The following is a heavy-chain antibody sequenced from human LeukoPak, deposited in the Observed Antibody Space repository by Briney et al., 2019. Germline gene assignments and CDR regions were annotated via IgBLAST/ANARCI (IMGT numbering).Heavy chain of an antibody. D-gene: IGHD6-19*01. CDR3: ARAGIAVADYYYYMDV. V-gene: IGHV3-48*03. J-gene: IGHJ6*03. Sequence: GGSLRLSCAASGFTFSSYEMNWVRQAPGKGLEWVSYISSSGSTIYYADSVKGRFTISRDNAKNSLYLQMNSLRAEDTAVYYCARAGIAVADYYYYMDVWGKGTTVTISS. CDR2: ISSSGSTI. CDR1: GFTFSSYE.